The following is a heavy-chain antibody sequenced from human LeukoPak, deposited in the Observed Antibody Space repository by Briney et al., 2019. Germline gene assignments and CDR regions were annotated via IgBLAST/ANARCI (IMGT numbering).Heavy chain of an antibody. CDR3: ARDSFVPARCSGGSCYKYYYYGMDV. Sequence: PGGSLRLSCAASGFTVSSNYMSWVRQAPGKGLEWVSVIYSGGSTYYADSVKGRFTISRHNSKNTLYLQMNSLRAEATAVYYCARDSFVPARCSGGSCYKYYYYGMDVWGQGTTVTVSS. D-gene: IGHD2-15*01. V-gene: IGHV3-53*04. J-gene: IGHJ6*02. CDR2: IYSGGST. CDR1: GFTVSSNY.